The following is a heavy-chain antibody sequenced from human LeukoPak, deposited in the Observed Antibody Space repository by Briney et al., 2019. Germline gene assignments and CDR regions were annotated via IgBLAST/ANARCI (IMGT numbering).Heavy chain of an antibody. CDR2: IYHSGST. Sequence: GSLRLSCAASGFTFSSYSMSWVRQAPGKGLEWIGSIYHSGSTYYNPSLKSRVTISVDTSKNQFSLKLSSVTAAGTAVYYCARVGSYSSSWYRVYWGQGTLVTVSS. J-gene: IGHJ4*02. CDR1: GFTFSSYS. V-gene: IGHV4-38-2*01. D-gene: IGHD6-13*01. CDR3: ARVGSYSSSWYRVY.